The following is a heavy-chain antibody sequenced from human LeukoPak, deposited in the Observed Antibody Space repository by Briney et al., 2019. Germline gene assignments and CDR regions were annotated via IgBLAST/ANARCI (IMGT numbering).Heavy chain of an antibody. J-gene: IGHJ5*02. CDR3: AKNYYASGSYRDWFDP. CDR2: ISGSGGST. V-gene: IGHV3-23*01. CDR1: GFTFSSYA. Sequence: GGSLRLSCAASGFTFSSYAMSWVRQAPGKGLEWVSAISGSGGSTYYADSVKGRYTISRDSSKNTLYLQMNSLRAEDTAEYYCAKNYYASGSYRDWFDPWGQGTLVTVSS. D-gene: IGHD3-10*01.